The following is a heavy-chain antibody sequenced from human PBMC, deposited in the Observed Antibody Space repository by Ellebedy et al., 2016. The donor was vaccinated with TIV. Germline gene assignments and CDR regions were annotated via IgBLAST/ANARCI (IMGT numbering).Heavy chain of an antibody. D-gene: IGHD4-17*01. CDR3: AKARRGDYVIFGLDV. V-gene: IGHV3-23*01. Sequence: PGGSLRLSCAASGFTVSNNYMSWVRQAPGKGLEWVSAISASGHRTFYADSVKGRFTISRDNSKNTLLLQMYSLRVDDTAVYYCAKARRGDYVIFGLDVWGQGTTVPVSS. J-gene: IGHJ6*02. CDR2: ISASGHRT. CDR1: GFTVSNNY.